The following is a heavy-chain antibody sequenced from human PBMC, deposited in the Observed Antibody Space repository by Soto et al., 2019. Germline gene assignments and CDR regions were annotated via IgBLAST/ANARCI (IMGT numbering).Heavy chain of an antibody. D-gene: IGHD6-13*01. CDR2: IWYDGSNK. Sequence: PVGSLRLSCAASGFNFSSYCRHWVRQAPGKGLEWVAVIWYDGSNKYYADSVKGRFTISRDNSKNTLYLQMNSLRAEDTAVYYCARLAAAGKGTGYYYYYYYMDVWGKGTTVTVSS. V-gene: IGHV3-33*01. CDR1: GFNFSSYC. CDR3: ARLAAAGKGTGYYYYYYYMDV. J-gene: IGHJ6*03.